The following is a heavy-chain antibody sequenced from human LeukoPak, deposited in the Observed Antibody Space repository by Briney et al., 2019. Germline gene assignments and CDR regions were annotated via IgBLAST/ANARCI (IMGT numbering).Heavy chain of an antibody. CDR1: GFTFSSYS. CDR3: AKSRNSGYSLFDY. V-gene: IGHV3-23*01. J-gene: IGHJ4*02. D-gene: IGHD3-22*01. Sequence: GGSLRLSCAASGFTFSSYSMSWVRQAPGKGLELVSAISGGSTYYSDSVKGRFTISRDNANNTLYLQMTSLRAEDPAVYYCAKSRNSGYSLFDYWGQGTLVTVSS. CDR2: ISGGST.